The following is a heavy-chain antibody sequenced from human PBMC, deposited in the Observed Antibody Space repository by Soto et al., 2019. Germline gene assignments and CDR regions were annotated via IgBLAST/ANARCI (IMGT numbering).Heavy chain of an antibody. CDR2: ISGFSATI. CDR1: GFKFTSYG. CDR3: ARGGAARTDF. Sequence: DVQLVNSGGGFVMPGGSLRLSCGASGFKFTSYGMNWVRQSPGKGFEWLAYISGFSATIKYADSVRGRFIVSRDNDMNSLFLQLTDLTDDDTAVYYCARGGAARTDFWGQGSLVVVAS. D-gene: IGHD2-15*01. J-gene: IGHJ4*02. V-gene: IGHV3-48*02.